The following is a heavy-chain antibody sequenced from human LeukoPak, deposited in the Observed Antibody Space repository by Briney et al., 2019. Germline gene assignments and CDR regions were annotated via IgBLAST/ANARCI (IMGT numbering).Heavy chain of an antibody. CDR2: INHSGST. CDR3: ARHPSPPFRPYIRFLEWLDAFDI. V-gene: IGHV4-30-4*01. Sequence: PSQTLSLTCTVSGGSISSGDYYWSWIRQPPGKGLEWIGEINHSGSTNYNPSLKSRVTISVDTSKNQFSLKLSSVTAADTAVYYCARHPSPPFRPYIRFLEWLDAFDIWGQGTMVTVSS. CDR1: GGSISSGDYY. J-gene: IGHJ3*02. D-gene: IGHD3-3*01.